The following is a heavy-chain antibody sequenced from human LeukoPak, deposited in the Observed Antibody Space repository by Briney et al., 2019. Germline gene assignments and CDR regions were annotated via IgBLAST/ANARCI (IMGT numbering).Heavy chain of an antibody. J-gene: IGHJ4*02. CDR3: AKEGQGGPEYFDY. Sequence: GGTLRLSCAASGFTFSSYGMSWVRQAPGKGLEWVSAISGSGGSTYYADSVKGRFTISRDNSKNTLYLQMNSLRAEDTAVYYCAKEGQGGPEYFDYWGQGTLVTVSS. CDR1: GFTFSSYG. V-gene: IGHV3-23*01. D-gene: IGHD1-26*01. CDR2: ISGSGGST.